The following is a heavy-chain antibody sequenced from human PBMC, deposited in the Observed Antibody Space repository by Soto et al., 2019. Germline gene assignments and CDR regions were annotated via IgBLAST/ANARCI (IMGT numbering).Heavy chain of an antibody. Sequence: VKVSFKASGGTFISYAISWVRQAPGQGLEWMGGIIPIFGTANYAQKFQGRVTITADKSTSTAYMELSSLRSEDTAVYYCASEGIVVVPAAIYFDYWGQGTLVTVSS. J-gene: IGHJ4*02. CDR3: ASEGIVVVPAAIYFDY. V-gene: IGHV1-69*13. CDR2: IIPIFGTA. D-gene: IGHD2-2*02. CDR1: GGTFISYA.